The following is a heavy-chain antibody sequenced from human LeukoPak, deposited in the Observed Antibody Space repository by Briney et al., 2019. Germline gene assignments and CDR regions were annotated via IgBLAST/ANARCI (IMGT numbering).Heavy chain of an antibody. J-gene: IGHJ4*02. CDR1: GFTFSSYA. Sequence: GGSLRLSCAASGFTFSSYAMHWVRQAPGKGLEWVAVISYDGSNKYYADSVKGRFTISRDNAKNSLYLQMNSLRAEDTAVYYCARDRLVIRYCSSTSCYRGSPNDYWGQGTLVTVSS. CDR3: ARDRLVIRYCSSTSCYRGSPNDY. D-gene: IGHD2-2*02. CDR2: ISYDGSNK. V-gene: IGHV3-30*04.